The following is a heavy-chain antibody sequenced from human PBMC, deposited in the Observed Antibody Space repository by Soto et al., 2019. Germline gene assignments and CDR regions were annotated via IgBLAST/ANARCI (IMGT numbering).Heavy chain of an antibody. D-gene: IGHD3-22*01. Sequence: QVQLQESGPGLVKPSQTLSLTCTVSGGSFSSGGYYWSWIRQHPGKGLEWMGYIYYSGSTYYNPSLKSRVTIAVDTSKNQYSLKLRSVTAADTAVYYGARETYYYDSRGYKNDFDYWGQGTLVTVSS. J-gene: IGHJ4*02. CDR1: GGSFSSGGYY. V-gene: IGHV4-31*03. CDR3: ARETYYYDSRGYKNDFDY. CDR2: IYYSGST.